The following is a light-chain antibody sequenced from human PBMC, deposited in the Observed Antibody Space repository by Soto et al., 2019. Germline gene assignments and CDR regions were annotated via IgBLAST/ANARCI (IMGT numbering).Light chain of an antibody. CDR2: GAS. CDR3: QHYNNWWT. Sequence: EIVMTQSPATLSVSPGERATLSCRASQSINSNLAWYQQKPGQTPRLLIYGASTRATGIPARFSGSGSGTDITLNISSLQSEDFAVYYCQHYNNWWTFGQGTKVEIK. V-gene: IGKV3-15*01. CDR1: QSINSN. J-gene: IGKJ1*01.